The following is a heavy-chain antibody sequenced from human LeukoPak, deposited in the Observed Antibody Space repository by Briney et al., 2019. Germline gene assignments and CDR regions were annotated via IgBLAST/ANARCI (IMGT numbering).Heavy chain of an antibody. Sequence: PGGSLRLSCAASGFSFDDYDMAWLRQAPGKGLEWVSDIDWKGRPTSYADSVKGRFTISRDNAKKSLYLQMDSLRAEGTALYYCAREVYRIGVGGFDPWGQGTLVIVSS. J-gene: IGHJ5*02. V-gene: IGHV3-20*04. CDR3: AREVYRIGVGGFDP. D-gene: IGHD6-19*01. CDR1: GFSFDDYD. CDR2: IDWKGRPT.